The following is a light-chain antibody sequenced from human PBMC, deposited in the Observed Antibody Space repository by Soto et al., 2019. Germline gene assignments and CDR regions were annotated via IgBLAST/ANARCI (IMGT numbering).Light chain of an antibody. Sequence: QSALTQPASVSGSPGQSITVSCTGSTTDIGTYNYVSWYQQLPGKAPKLIIFEVTNRPSGVPDRFSGSKSGNTASPTISGLQTEDEADYYCASFTTSSTRVFGSGTKVTVL. J-gene: IGLJ1*01. CDR2: EVT. CDR1: TTDIGTYNY. V-gene: IGLV2-14*01. CDR3: ASFTTSSTRV.